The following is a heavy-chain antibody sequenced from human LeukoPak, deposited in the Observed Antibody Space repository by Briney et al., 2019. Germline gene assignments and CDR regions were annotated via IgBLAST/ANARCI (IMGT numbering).Heavy chain of an antibody. D-gene: IGHD6-13*01. CDR2: IWYDGSNK. Sequence: GRSLRLSCAASGFTFSSYGMHWVRQAPGKGLEWVAVIWYDGSNKYYADSVRGRFTISRDNSKNTLYLQMNSLRAEDTAVYYCARDRHSSSWYMDYWGQGTLVTVSS. J-gene: IGHJ4*02. CDR3: ARDRHSSSWYMDY. CDR1: GFTFSSYG. V-gene: IGHV3-33*01.